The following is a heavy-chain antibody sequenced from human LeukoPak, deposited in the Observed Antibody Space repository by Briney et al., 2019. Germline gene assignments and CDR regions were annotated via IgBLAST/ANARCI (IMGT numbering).Heavy chain of an antibody. Sequence: GGSLSLSCALSGFTLSDYYMSWIRPPAGKGREWVSYISSSSSYTNYADSVKGLFTISRDNAKNSLYLQMNSLRAEDTAVYYCARVVWAIHDILTGNYFDYWGQGTLVSVSS. V-gene: IGHV3-11*06. J-gene: IGHJ4*02. CDR1: GFTLSDYY. CDR2: ISSSSSYT. CDR3: ARVVWAIHDILTGNYFDY. D-gene: IGHD3-9*01.